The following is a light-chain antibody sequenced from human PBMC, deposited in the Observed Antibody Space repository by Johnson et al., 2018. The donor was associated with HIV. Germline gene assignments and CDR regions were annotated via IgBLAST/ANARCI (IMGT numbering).Light chain of an antibody. Sequence: QSVLTQPPSVSAAPGQKVTISCSGSSSNIGNNYVSWYQQVPGTAPKLLIYENNKRPTGIPDRFSGSKSGTSATLGITGLQTGAEADYYCGTWDSSLSKVFGTGTKVTVL. CDR2: ENN. V-gene: IGLV1-51*02. J-gene: IGLJ1*01. CDR1: SSNIGNNY. CDR3: GTWDSSLSKV.